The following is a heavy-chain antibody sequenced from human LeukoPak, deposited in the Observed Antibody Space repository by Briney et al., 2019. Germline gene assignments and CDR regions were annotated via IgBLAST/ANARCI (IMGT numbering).Heavy chain of an antibody. V-gene: IGHV3-30*04. CDR1: GFTFTNFA. J-gene: IGHJ5*02. CDR2: ISNDERNK. Sequence: GGSLRLSCAASGFTFTNFAMHWVRQAPGKGLEWVAVISNDERNKYYADSVKGRFTISRDNAKNSLYLQMNSLRAEDTAVYYCARGAFDPWGQGTLVTVSS. CDR3: ARGAFDP.